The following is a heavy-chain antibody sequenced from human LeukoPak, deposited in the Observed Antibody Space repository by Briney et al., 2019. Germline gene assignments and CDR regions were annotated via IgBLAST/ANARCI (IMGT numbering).Heavy chain of an antibody. CDR1: GYTFTAYF. Sequence: ASVKVSCKASGYTFTAYFMHWVRQVPRQGLEWIGRINPNSVDTDYAQKFQGRVIMTRDTSISTAYMEVSRLRSDGQAGLYWARVDSGHDYGPSWGQGTTVTVSS. D-gene: IGHD5-12*01. V-gene: IGHV1-2*06. J-gene: IGHJ3*01. CDR3: ARVDSGHDYGPS. CDR2: INPNSVDT.